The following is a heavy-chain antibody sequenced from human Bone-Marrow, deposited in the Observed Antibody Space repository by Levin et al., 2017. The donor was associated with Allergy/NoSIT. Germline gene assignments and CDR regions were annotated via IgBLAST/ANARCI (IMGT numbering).Heavy chain of an antibody. CDR3: TRQAYGTRYYSRSPKNKQDDYYYMDV. D-gene: IGHD3-10*01. CDR1: GASINNHH. CDR2: MYKSSSA. V-gene: IGHV4-59*11. J-gene: IGHJ6*03. Sequence: ESLKISCTVSGASINNHHWSWIRQPPGKSLEWIGYMYKSSSANFNPSLKSRVSMSADMSKNQFSLSLSSVTAADTAVYYCTRQAYGTRYYSRSPKNKQDDYYYMDVWGRGTTVTVSS.